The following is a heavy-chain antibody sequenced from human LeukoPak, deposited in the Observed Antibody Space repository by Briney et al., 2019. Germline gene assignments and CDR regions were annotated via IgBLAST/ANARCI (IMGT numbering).Heavy chain of an antibody. CDR1: GFTFSSYA. J-gene: IGHJ2*01. CDR2: ISYDGSNK. Sequence: GGSLRLSCAASGFTFSSYAMHWVRQAPGKGLEWVAVISYDGSNKYYADSVKGRFTISRDNSKNTLYLQMSSLRAEDTAVYYCARDRWCGGDCYSWRYFDLWGRGTLVTVSS. D-gene: IGHD2-21*02. V-gene: IGHV3-30-3*01. CDR3: ARDRWCGGDCYSWRYFDL.